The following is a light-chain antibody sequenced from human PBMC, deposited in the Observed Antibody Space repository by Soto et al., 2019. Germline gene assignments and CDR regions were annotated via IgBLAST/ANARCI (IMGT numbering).Light chain of an antibody. CDR1: TSNIGNNY. Sequence: QSVLTQPPSVSAAPGQKVTISCSGSTSNIGNNYVSWYQQLPGTAPKLLIYDNDKRPSGIPDRLSGSKSGTSATLGISGLQTGDEADYYCGAWDSKLSAVLFGGGTTLTVL. CDR3: GAWDSKLSAVL. V-gene: IGLV1-51*01. CDR2: DND. J-gene: IGLJ2*01.